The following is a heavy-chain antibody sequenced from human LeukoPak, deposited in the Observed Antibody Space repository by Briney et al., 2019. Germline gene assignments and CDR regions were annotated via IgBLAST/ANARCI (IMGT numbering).Heavy chain of an antibody. Sequence: GGSLRLSCAASGFTVSSNYMNWVRQAPGKGLEWVSVIYGGGNIYYADSVKGRFTISRENAKNSLYLQMNSLRAEDTAVYYCAREEAVAGTFDYWGQGTLVTVSS. CDR1: GFTVSSNY. CDR3: AREEAVAGTFDY. D-gene: IGHD6-19*01. V-gene: IGHV3-53*01. CDR2: IYGGGNI. J-gene: IGHJ4*02.